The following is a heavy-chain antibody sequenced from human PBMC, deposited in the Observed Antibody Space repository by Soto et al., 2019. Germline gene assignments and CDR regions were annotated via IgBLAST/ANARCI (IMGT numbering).Heavy chain of an antibody. D-gene: IGHD3-16*02. Sequence: ASVKVSCKASGYTFTSYVISWVRQAPGQGLEWMGWISAYNGNTNYAQKLQGRVTMTTDTSTSTAYMELRSLRSDDTAVYYCARVQHLGELSSKPNFDYWGQGTLVTVSS. V-gene: IGHV1-18*01. J-gene: IGHJ4*02. CDR2: ISAYNGNT. CDR1: GYTFTSYV. CDR3: ARVQHLGELSSKPNFDY.